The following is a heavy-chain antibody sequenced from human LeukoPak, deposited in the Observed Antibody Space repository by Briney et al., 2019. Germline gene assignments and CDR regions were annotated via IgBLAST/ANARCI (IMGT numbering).Heavy chain of an antibody. Sequence: AGGSLRLSCAASGFTFSSYEMNWVRQAPGKGLEWVAVISYDGRNKYYADSVKGRFTISRDNSKNTLYLQMNSLRPEDTAVYYCARAPLHSNGWSFDYWGQGTLVTVSS. CDR3: ARAPLHSNGWSFDY. V-gene: IGHV3-30*03. J-gene: IGHJ4*02. CDR2: ISYDGRNK. D-gene: IGHD6-19*01. CDR1: GFTFSSYE.